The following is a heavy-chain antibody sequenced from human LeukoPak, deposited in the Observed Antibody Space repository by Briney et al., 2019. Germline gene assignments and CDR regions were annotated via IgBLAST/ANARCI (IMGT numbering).Heavy chain of an antibody. D-gene: IGHD6-19*01. Sequence: GGSLRLSCAASGFTFSNYAMSWVRQAPGKGLEWVSSISGSDGSTYYADSAKGRFTISRDNSKNTLYLQINSLRAEDTAVYYCAKGIRQVAGTRFDYWGQGTLVTVFS. J-gene: IGHJ4*02. V-gene: IGHV3-23*01. CDR1: GFTFSNYA. CDR2: ISGSDGST. CDR3: AKGIRQVAGTRFDY.